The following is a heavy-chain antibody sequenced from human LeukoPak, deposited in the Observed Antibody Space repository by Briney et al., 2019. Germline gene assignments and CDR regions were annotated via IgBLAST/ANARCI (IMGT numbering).Heavy chain of an antibody. J-gene: IGHJ4*02. CDR3: ARDRYGGSYYYFDY. D-gene: IGHD1-26*01. Sequence: PSETLSLTCAVYGGSFSGYYWSWIRQPPGKGLEWIGYIYYSGSTNYNPSLKSRVTISVDTSKNQFSLKLSSVTAADTAVYYCARDRYGGSYYYFDYWGQGTLVTVSS. CDR2: IYYSGST. CDR1: GGSFSGYY. V-gene: IGHV4-59*01.